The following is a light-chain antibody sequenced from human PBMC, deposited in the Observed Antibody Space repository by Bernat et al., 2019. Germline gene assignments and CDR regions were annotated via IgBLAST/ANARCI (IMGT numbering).Light chain of an antibody. CDR3: AAWDDSLSGPV. V-gene: IGLV1-44*01. J-gene: IGLJ2*01. CDR2: SNN. CDR1: SSNIGSNT. Sequence: QSVLTQPPSASGTPGQRVTISCSGSSSNIGSNTVNWYQQLPGTAPKLLIYSNNQWPSGVPDRFSGSKSGTSASLAISVLQSEDEADYYCAAWDDSLSGPVFGGGTKLTVL.